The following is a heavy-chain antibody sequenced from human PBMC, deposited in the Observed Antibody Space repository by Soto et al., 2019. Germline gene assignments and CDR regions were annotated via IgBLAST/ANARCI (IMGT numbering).Heavy chain of an antibody. Sequence: SETLSLTCTVSGGSISSYYWSWIRQPPGKGLEWIGYIYYSGSTNYNPSLKSRVTISVDTSKNQSSLKLSSVTAADTAVYYCARDLGSSSSGPRNWFDPWGQGTLVTVSS. J-gene: IGHJ5*02. CDR2: IYYSGST. V-gene: IGHV4-59*01. D-gene: IGHD6-6*01. CDR1: GGSISSYY. CDR3: ARDLGSSSSGPRNWFDP.